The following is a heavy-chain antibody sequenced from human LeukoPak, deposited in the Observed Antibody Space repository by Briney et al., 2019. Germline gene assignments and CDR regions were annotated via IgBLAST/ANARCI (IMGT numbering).Heavy chain of an antibody. Sequence: SETLSLTCAVYGGSFSGYYWSWIRQPPGKGLEWIGEINHSGSTNYNPSLKSRVTISVDTSKNQFSLKLSSVTAADTAVYYCATGYSSGLFDYWGQGTLVTVSS. CDR3: ATGYSSGLFDY. J-gene: IGHJ4*02. CDR2: INHSGST. V-gene: IGHV4-34*01. D-gene: IGHD6-19*01. CDR1: GGSFSGYY.